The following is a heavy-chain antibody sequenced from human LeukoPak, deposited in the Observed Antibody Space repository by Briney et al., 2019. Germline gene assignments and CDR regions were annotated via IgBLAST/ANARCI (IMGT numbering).Heavy chain of an antibody. CDR3: ARAGHYDSSLYAADVFDF. CDR2: INPDSGVT. Sequence: GASVKVSCKASGYTFTDYYMHWVRQAPGQRREWMGWINPDSGVTNYAQKFQGRVTMTRTTSISTAYLALSRLRSDDPAVYYCARAGHYDSSLYAADVFDFWGQGTMVTVYS. CDR1: GYTFTDYY. J-gene: IGHJ3*01. V-gene: IGHV1-2*02. D-gene: IGHD3-22*01.